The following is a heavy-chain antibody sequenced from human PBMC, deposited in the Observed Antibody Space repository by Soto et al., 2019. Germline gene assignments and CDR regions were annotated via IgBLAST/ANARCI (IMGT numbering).Heavy chain of an antibody. CDR3: AKRHQLGNYYYYGMDV. Sequence: WGSLRLSCAASGFRFSTYAMSWVRQAPGKGLEWVSAISGSGGSTYYADSVKGRFTISRDNSKNTLYLQMNSLRAEDTAVYYCAKRHQLGNYYYYGMDVWGQGTTVTVSS. CDR1: GFRFSTYA. J-gene: IGHJ6*02. D-gene: IGHD7-27*01. V-gene: IGHV3-23*01. CDR2: ISGSGGST.